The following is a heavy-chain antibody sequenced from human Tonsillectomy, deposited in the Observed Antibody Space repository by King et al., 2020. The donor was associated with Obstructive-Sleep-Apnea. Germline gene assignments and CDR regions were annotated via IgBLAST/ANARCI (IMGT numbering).Heavy chain of an antibody. CDR2: IYYSGST. CDR1: GGSISSYY. D-gene: IGHD2-2*02. CDR3: ARDPSYCSSTSCYNYFDY. J-gene: IGHJ4*02. Sequence: VQLQESGPGLVKPSETLSLTCTVSGGSISSYYWSWLRQPPGKGLEWIGYIYYSGSTNYNPSLKSRVTISVDTSKNQFSLKLSSVTAADTAVYYCARDPSYCSSTSCYNYFDYWGQGTLVTVSS. V-gene: IGHV4-59*01.